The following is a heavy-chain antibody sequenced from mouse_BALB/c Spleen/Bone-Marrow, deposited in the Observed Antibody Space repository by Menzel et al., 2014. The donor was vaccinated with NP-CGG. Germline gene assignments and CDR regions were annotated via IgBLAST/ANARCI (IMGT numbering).Heavy chain of an antibody. Sequence: VQLKQSGAELVKPGASVKLSCTASGFNIKDTYMHWVEQRPEQGLEWIGRIDPANGNTKYDPKFQGKATITADTSSNTAYLQLSSLTSEDTAVYYCASYYYGSAWFAYWGQGTLVTVSA. V-gene: IGHV14-3*02. CDR1: GFNIKDTY. CDR3: ASYYYGSAWFAY. CDR2: IDPANGNT. D-gene: IGHD1-1*01. J-gene: IGHJ3*01.